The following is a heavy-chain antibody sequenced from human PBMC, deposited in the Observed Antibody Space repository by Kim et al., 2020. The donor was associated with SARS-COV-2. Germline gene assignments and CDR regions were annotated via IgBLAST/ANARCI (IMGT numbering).Heavy chain of an antibody. CDR3: AKEHATGWPNLES. Sequence: GGSLRLSCEASGFTFRVYTIHWVRQAPGKALEWVALINWRYNTLYADSVEGRFSISRDNSNNFIFLQMSSLRSEDSGLYYCAKEHATGWPNLESWGQGTLVTVSS. CDR2: INWRYNT. J-gene: IGHJ4*02. CDR1: GFTFRVYT. V-gene: IGHV3-43*01. D-gene: IGHD2-15*01.